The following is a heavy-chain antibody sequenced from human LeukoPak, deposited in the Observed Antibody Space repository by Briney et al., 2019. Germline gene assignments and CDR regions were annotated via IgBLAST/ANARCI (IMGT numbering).Heavy chain of an antibody. Sequence: GASVKVSCKASVGTFSSYAISWVRQAPGQGLEWMGGIIPIFGTANYAQKFQGRVTITTDESTSTAYMELSSLRSEDTAVYYCARDLARKSPSWYPPLDWGQGTLVTVSS. J-gene: IGHJ4*02. CDR3: ARDLARKSPSWYPPLD. V-gene: IGHV1-69*05. D-gene: IGHD6-13*01. CDR2: IIPIFGTA. CDR1: VGTFSSYA.